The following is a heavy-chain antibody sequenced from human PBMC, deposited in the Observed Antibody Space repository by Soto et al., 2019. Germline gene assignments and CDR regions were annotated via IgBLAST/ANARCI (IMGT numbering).Heavy chain of an antibody. J-gene: IGHJ4*02. D-gene: IGHD2-21*02. CDR3: ARGGHVVVVTAALDY. CDR2: VNPSGGHT. V-gene: IGHV1-46*01. CDR1: GDTFTDYY. Sequence: QVQLMQSGAEVKKPGASVKVSCKASGDTFTDYYIHWVRQAPGQGLEWMGTVNPSGGHTTYAQHFLGRFTGTXAXPXXTLYMGLTSLTSDDTAIYYCARGGHVVVVTAALDYWGQGTLVTVSS.